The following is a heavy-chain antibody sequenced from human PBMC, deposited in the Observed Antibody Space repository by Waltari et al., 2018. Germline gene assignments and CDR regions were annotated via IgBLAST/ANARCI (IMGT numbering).Heavy chain of an antibody. D-gene: IGHD1-20*01. J-gene: IGHJ4*02. CDR2: IGGSGGST. CDR1: GFTFSSYA. Sequence: EVQLVESGGGLVQPGGSLRLSCAASGFTFSSYAMSWVRQAPGKGVEWVSAIGGSGGSTYYADSVKGRFTISRDNSKNTLYLQMNSLRAEDTAVYYCAKDQGNCDSYFDYWGQGTLVTVSS. CDR3: AKDQGNCDSYFDY. V-gene: IGHV3-23*04.